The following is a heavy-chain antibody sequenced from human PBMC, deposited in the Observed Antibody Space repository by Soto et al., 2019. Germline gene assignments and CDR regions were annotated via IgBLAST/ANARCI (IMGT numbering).Heavy chain of an antibody. CDR2: IWYDGSNK. Sequence: QVQLVESGGGVVQPGRSLRLSCAASGFTFSSYGMHWVRQAPGKGLEWVAVIWYDGSNKYYADSVKGRFTISRDNSKNTLYLQMNSLRAEDTAVYYCARDRDIVVVPAAIEPFFDYWGQGTLVTVSS. D-gene: IGHD2-2*02. CDR3: ARDRDIVVVPAAIEPFFDY. J-gene: IGHJ4*02. V-gene: IGHV3-33*01. CDR1: GFTFSSYG.